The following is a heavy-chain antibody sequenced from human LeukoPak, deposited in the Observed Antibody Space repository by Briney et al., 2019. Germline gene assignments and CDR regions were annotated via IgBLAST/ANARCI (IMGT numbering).Heavy chain of an antibody. D-gene: IGHD5-12*01. CDR2: LNPNSGGT. J-gene: IGHJ6*03. CDR1: GYSFTDYY. V-gene: IGHV1-2*02. Sequence: ASVKVSCKASGYSFTDYYIHWVRQAPGQGLEWMGWLNPNSGGTNYAQKFQGRVTMARDTSISTAYMELSRLRSDDTAVYYCARDLRNSGYEYYYYYMDVWGKGTTVTVSS. CDR3: ARDLRNSGYEYYYYYMDV.